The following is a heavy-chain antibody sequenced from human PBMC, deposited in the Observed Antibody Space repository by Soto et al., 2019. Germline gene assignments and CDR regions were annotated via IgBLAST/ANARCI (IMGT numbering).Heavy chain of an antibody. J-gene: IGHJ4*01. CDR3: AKDRQPDGIWTFDY. CDR2: ILGGGNT. Sequence: EVQLLESGGHLVQPGGSLRLSCAASGFTFATYTFNWVRQAPGKGLEWVSGILGGGNTYYADSVKGRFTISRDNSQSXXFLXXXXXXXXXXXXXXXAKDRQPDGIWTFDYXXXGXXXTVSX. D-gene: IGHD3-9*01. CDR1: GFTFATYT. V-gene: IGHV3-23*01.